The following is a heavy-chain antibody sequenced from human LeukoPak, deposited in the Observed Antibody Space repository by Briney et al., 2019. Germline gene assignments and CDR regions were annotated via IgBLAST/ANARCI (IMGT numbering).Heavy chain of an antibody. V-gene: IGHV1-69*05. CDR2: ITPIFGTA. CDR1: GGTFSSYA. J-gene: IGHJ4*02. D-gene: IGHD1-26*01. CDR3: ASGSYREIDF. Sequence: SVKVSCKASGGTFSSYAISWVRQAPGQGLEWMGRITPIFGTANYAQKFQGRVTITTDESTSTVYMELSSLRSADTAVYYCASGSYREIDFWGQGTLVTVSS.